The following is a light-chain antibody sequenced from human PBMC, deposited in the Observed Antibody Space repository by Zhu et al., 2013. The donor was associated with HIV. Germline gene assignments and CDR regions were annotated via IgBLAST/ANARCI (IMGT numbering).Light chain of an antibody. CDR1: QGVGAN. CDR2: GAS. J-gene: IGKJ1*01. Sequence: EVVMTQSPATLSVSPGERATLSCRASQGVGANLAWYQQKPGQPPRLLIYGASTRATGVPARFSGSGSRTEFTLNISSLQSVDFAIYYCQQYNTWPRGTFGPGTNVE. CDR3: QQYNTWPRGT. V-gene: IGKV3-15*01.